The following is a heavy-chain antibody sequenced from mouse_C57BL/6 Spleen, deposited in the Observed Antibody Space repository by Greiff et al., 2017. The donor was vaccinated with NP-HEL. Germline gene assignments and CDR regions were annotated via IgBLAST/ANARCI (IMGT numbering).Heavy chain of an antibody. D-gene: IGHD2-4*01. V-gene: IGHV1-82*01. CDR1: GYAFSSSW. J-gene: IGHJ2*01. CDR2: IYPGDGDT. Sequence: VQLQESGPELVKPGASVKISCKASGYAFSSSWMNWVKQRPGKGLEWIGRIYPGDGDTNYNGKFKGKATLTADKSSSTAYMQLSSLTSEDSAVYFCARTDYDVSFDYWGQGTTLTVSS. CDR3: ARTDYDVSFDY.